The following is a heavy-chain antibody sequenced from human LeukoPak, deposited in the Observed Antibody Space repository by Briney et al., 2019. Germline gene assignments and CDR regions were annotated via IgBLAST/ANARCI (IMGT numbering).Heavy chain of an antibody. CDR1: GFTFSSYS. CDR2: ISSSSSYI. J-gene: IGHJ6*03. V-gene: IGHV3-21*01. CDR3: ARTGGFYYLGYYYYMDV. Sequence: GGSLRLSCAASGFTFSSYSMNWVRQAPGKGLEWVSSISSSSSYIYYADSVKGRFTISRDNAKNSLYLQMNSLRAEDTAVYYCARTGGFYYLGYYYYMDVWGKGTTVTVSS. D-gene: IGHD3-22*01.